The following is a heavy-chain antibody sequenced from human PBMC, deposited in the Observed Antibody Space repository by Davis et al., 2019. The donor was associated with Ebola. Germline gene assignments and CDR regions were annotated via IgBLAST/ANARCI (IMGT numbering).Heavy chain of an antibody. D-gene: IGHD5-12*01. CDR2: ILWNGNFI. V-gene: IGHV3-9*02. CDR3: AKAAFRGYEYGGDALDI. CDR1: AFSSEGYA. Sequence: PGGSLRLSCAASAFSSEGYAMYWVRHAPGRGLDWVSTILWNGNFIDYADFVKGRFSVSRDNGKNSLYLQMNSLRADDTALYYCAKAAFRGYEYGGDALDIWGRGTMVTVSS. J-gene: IGHJ3*02.